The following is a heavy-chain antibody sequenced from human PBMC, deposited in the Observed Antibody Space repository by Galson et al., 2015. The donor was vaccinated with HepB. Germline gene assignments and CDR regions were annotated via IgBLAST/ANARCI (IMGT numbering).Heavy chain of an antibody. D-gene: IGHD2-8*02. J-gene: IGHJ5*02. Sequence: SLRLSCAASGFTFSNTWMSWVRQAPGRGLEWVGRIKSKTDGEATDYAAPVKGRFTISRDDSKNRLYLQMNSLKPEDTAVYYCTTDVYYSTYWSWLDPWGQGTLVTVSS. CDR2: IKSKTDGEAT. CDR3: TTDVYYSTYWSWLDP. CDR1: GFTFSNTW. V-gene: IGHV3-15*01.